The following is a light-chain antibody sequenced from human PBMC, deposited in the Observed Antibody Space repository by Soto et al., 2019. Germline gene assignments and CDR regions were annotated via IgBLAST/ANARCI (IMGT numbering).Light chain of an antibody. CDR1: QSVSSN. V-gene: IGKV3-15*01. CDR3: QQYNNWLTWT. J-gene: IGKJ1*01. Sequence: EIVLTQSPGTLSLSPGERATPSCRASQSVSSNLAWYQQKPGQAPRLLIYGASTRATGIPARFSGSGSGTEFTLTISSLQSEDFAVYYCQQYNNWLTWTFGQGTKVDIK. CDR2: GAS.